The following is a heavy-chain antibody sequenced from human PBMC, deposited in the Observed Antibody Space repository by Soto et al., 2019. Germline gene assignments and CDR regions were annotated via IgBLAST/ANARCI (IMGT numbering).Heavy chain of an antibody. D-gene: IGHD4-17*01. CDR2: ISSSSSYI. V-gene: IGHV3-21*01. CDR3: ARALRDYWYFDL. Sequence: GGSLRLSCAASGFTFSSYSMNWVRQAPGKGLEWVSSISSSSSYIYYADSVKGRFTISRDNAKNSLHLQMNSLRAEDTAVYYCARALRDYWYFDLWGRGTLVTVSS. J-gene: IGHJ2*01. CDR1: GFTFSSYS.